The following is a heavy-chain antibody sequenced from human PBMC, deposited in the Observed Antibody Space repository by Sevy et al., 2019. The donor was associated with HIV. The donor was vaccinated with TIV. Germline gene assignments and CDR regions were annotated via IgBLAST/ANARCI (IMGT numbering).Heavy chain of an antibody. D-gene: IGHD2-2*01. CDR2: IIPIFGTA. CDR1: GGTFSSYA. Sequence: ASVKVSCKASGGTFSSYAISWVRQAPGQGLEWMGGIIPIFGTANYAQKFQGRVTITADESTSTAYMELRSLRSEDTAVYYCAREVRSVQDIVVVPAADYYYYGMDVWGQGTRVTVSS. V-gene: IGHV1-69*13. CDR3: AREVRSVQDIVVVPAADYYYYGMDV. J-gene: IGHJ6*02.